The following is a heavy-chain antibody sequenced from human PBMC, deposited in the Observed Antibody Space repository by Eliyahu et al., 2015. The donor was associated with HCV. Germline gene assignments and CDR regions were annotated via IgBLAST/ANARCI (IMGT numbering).Heavy chain of an antibody. D-gene: IGHD2-2*03. CDR1: GFTLGGDW. Sequence: EEQLVESGGGLVQPGGSLRXSXAASGFTLGGDWVHWVRQSPGKGLVWVSRINYDGTYTSYADSVRGRFTISRDNAKNTVYLQMNSLRLEDTAVYYCTRGRLDIGDLWGQGTTVAVSS. CDR3: TRGRLDIGDL. CDR2: INYDGTYT. J-gene: IGHJ6*02. V-gene: IGHV3-74*03.